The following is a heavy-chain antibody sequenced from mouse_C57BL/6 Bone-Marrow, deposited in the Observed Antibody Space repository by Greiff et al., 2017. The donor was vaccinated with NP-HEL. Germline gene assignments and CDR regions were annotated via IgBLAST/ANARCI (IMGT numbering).Heavy chain of an antibody. Sequence: EVKLVESGGGLVKPGGSLKLSCAASGFTFSSYTMSWVRQTPEKRLEWVATISGGGGNTYYPDSVKGRFTISRDNAKNTLYLQMSSLRSEDTALYYCARYPIYYYGSSYGWYFDVWGTGTTVTVSS. J-gene: IGHJ1*03. CDR2: ISGGGGNT. CDR3: ARYPIYYYGSSYGWYFDV. D-gene: IGHD1-1*01. V-gene: IGHV5-9*01. CDR1: GFTFSSYT.